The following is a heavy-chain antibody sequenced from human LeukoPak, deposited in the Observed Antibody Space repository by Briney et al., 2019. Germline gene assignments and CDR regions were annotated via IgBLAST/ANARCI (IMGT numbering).Heavy chain of an antibody. Sequence: EASVKVSCKASGYTFTSYDINWVRQATGQGLEWMGWMNPNSGNTGYAQKFQGRVTITRNTSISTAYMELSSLRSEDTAVYYCARDAARPEDYYYYMDVWGKGTTVTVSS. CDR2: MNPNSGNT. J-gene: IGHJ6*03. V-gene: IGHV1-8*03. CDR1: GYTFTSYD. D-gene: IGHD6-6*01. CDR3: ARDAARPEDYYYYMDV.